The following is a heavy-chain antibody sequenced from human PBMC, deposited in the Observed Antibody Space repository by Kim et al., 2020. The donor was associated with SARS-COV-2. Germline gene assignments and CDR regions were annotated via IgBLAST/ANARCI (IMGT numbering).Heavy chain of an antibody. CDR3: ASLIEAPGPYDTYYYYGMDV. D-gene: IGHD3-22*01. CDR1: GGTFSSYA. J-gene: IGHJ6*02. Sequence: SVKVSCKASGGTFSSYAISWVRQAPGQGLEWMGGIIPIFGTANYAQKFQGRVTITADESTSTAYMELSSLRSEDTAVYYCASLIEAPGPYDTYYYYGMDVWGQGTTVTVSS. V-gene: IGHV1-69*13. CDR2: IIPIFGTA.